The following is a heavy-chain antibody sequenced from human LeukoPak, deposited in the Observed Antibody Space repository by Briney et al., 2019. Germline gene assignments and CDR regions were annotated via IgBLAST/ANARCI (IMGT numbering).Heavy chain of an antibody. Sequence: PGGSLRLSCAASGLTFNSYWMHWVRQVAGKGLVWVARINGDASNTTYADSVKGRFTTSRDNAKNTLYLQMNSLRVDDTAVYYCARAMPHDNWFDPWGQGSLVIVSS. CDR3: ARAMPHDNWFDP. CDR1: GLTFNSYW. J-gene: IGHJ5*02. D-gene: IGHD2-2*01. CDR2: INGDASNT. V-gene: IGHV3-74*03.